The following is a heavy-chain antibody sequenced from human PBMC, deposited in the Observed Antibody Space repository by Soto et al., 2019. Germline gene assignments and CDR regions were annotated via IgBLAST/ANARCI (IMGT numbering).Heavy chain of an antibody. CDR1: GGSFSGYY. Sequence: PSETLSLTCALYGGSFSGYYWSWIRQPPGKGLEWIGEINHSGSTNYNPSLKSRVTISVDTSKNQFSLKLSSVTAADTAVYYCARAPYYYYYGMDVWGQGTTVTVSS. CDR3: ARAPYYYYYGMDV. V-gene: IGHV4-34*01. J-gene: IGHJ6*02. CDR2: INHSGST.